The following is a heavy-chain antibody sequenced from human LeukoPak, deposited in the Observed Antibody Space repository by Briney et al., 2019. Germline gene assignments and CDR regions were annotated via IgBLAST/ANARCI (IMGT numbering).Heavy chain of an antibody. CDR2: INPSGGSK. J-gene: IGHJ4*02. D-gene: IGHD6-6*01. V-gene: IGHV1-46*01. CDR1: GFTFTSYY. CDR3: ASSVAARLDC. Sequence: GGSVKLSCKASGFTFTSYYIHWVRQAPGQGLEWMGEINPSGGSKRYAQKFQGRVTMTRDMSASRVDMELSSLRSADTALYYCASSVAARLDCWGQGTRVTVTS.